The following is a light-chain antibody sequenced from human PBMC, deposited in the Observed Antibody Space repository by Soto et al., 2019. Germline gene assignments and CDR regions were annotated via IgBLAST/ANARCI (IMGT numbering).Light chain of an antibody. CDR1: QSVSSNH. CDR2: GAS. Sequence: IVLTQSPGTLSLSPGERATLSCRASQSVSSNHLAWYQQRPGQSPRRLIFGASKRATGIPDRFSGSGSGTDFTLTISSLEPEDFAVYYCQQYGSTPYTFGQGTKVDIK. CDR3: QQYGSTPYT. V-gene: IGKV3-20*01. J-gene: IGKJ2*01.